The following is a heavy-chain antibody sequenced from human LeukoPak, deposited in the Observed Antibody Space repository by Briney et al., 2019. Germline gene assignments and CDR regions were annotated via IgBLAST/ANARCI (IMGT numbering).Heavy chain of an antibody. Sequence: SETLSLTCTVSGGSISSTTDYWGWIRQPPGKGLEWIGSIYYSGSTYYNPSLKSRVTISVETSKNHFSLKLSSVIAADTAVYYCARQGFRRAFDIWGQGTMVTVSS. CDR2: IYYSGST. V-gene: IGHV4-39*01. J-gene: IGHJ3*02. CDR1: GGSISSTTDY. CDR3: ARQGFRRAFDI.